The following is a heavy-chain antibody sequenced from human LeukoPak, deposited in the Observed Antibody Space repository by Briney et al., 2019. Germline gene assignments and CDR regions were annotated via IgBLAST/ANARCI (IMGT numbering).Heavy chain of an antibody. Sequence: GASVKVSCKASGYTFTSYGISWVRQAPGQGLEWMGWISAYNGNTNYAQKLQGRVTMTTDTSTSTAYMELRSLRSDDTAVYYCARWRQLITSDWFDPWGQGILVTVSS. V-gene: IGHV1-18*01. J-gene: IGHJ5*02. CDR2: ISAYNGNT. D-gene: IGHD6-13*01. CDR1: GYTFTSYG. CDR3: ARWRQLITSDWFDP.